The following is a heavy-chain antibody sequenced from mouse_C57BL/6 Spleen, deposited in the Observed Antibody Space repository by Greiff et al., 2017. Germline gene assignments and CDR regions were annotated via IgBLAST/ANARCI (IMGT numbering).Heavy chain of an antibody. CDR3: AIRDYSKHDYAMDY. CDR1: GYTFTSYG. CDR2: IYPRNGNT. V-gene: IGHV1-81*01. Sequence: VKLMESGAELARPGASVKLSCKASGYTFTSYGISWVKQRTGQGLEWIGEIYPRNGNTYYNEKFKGKATLTADKSSSTAYMELRSLTSEDSEFYLSAIRDYSKHDYAMDYWGQGTSVTVSS. J-gene: IGHJ4*01. D-gene: IGHD2-5*01.